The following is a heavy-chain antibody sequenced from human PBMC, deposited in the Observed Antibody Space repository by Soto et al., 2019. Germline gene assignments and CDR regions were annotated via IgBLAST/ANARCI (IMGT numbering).Heavy chain of an antibody. CDR2: ISYDGSNK. J-gene: IGHJ6*02. CDR1: GFTFSSYA. Sequence: GGSLRLSCAASGFTFSSYAMHWVRQAPGKGLEWAAVISYDGSNKYYADSVKGRFTISRDNSKNTLYLQMNSLRAEDTAVYYCARSILRPGYCSSTSCPSVSPYGMDVWGQGTTVTVSS. CDR3: ARSILRPGYCSSTSCPSVSPYGMDV. V-gene: IGHV3-30-3*01. D-gene: IGHD2-2*01.